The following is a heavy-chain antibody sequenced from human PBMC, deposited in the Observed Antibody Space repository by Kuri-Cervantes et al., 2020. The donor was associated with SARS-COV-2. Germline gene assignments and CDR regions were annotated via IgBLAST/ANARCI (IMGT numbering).Heavy chain of an antibody. Sequence: ASVKVSCKASGYTFTGYYMHWVRQAPGQGLEWMGWMNPNSGNTGYAQKFQGRVTITRNTSISTAYMELSGLRSEDTAVYYCARGRKYCSSTSCYTVWYFDLWGRGTLVTVSS. CDR3: ARGRKYCSSTSCYTVWYFDL. CDR1: GYTFTGYY. D-gene: IGHD2-2*02. V-gene: IGHV1-8*03. J-gene: IGHJ2*01. CDR2: MNPNSGNT.